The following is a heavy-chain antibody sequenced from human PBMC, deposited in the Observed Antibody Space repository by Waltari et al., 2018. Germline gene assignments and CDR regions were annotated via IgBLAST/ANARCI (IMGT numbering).Heavy chain of an antibody. J-gene: IGHJ4*02. CDR1: GFTCENFW. CDR2: IDNYGSIT. Sequence: EVQLVESGGGLVQPGGSLRLSCAASGFTCENFWMHWVRQVPGKGLVWVFRIDNYGSITTYADSVEGRFTISRDNAKNTLYLQMNSLTVADTALYYCALDLGGYAGSWGQGTMVTVSS. V-gene: IGHV3-74*01. D-gene: IGHD2-2*01. CDR3: ALDLGGYAGS.